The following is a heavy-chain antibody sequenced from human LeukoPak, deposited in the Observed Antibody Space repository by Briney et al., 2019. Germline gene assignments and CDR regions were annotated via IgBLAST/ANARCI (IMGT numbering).Heavy chain of an antibody. J-gene: IGHJ1*01. CDR3: ARMSPAGKTGGFQH. CDR1: GYTFTGYY. Sequence: GASVKVSCKASGYTFTGYYMHWVRQAPGQGLEWTGWINPNSGGTNYAQKFQGRVTMTRDTSISTAYMELSRLRSDDTAVYYCARMSPAGKTGGFQHWGQGTLVTVSS. D-gene: IGHD6-19*01. V-gene: IGHV1-2*02. CDR2: INPNSGGT.